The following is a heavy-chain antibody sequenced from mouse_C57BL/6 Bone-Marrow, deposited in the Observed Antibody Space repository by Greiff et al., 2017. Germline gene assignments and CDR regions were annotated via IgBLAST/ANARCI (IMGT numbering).Heavy chain of an antibody. CDR2: IDPSDSYT. CDR1: GYTFTSYW. Sequence: QVQLQQPGAELVMPGASVKLSCKASGYTFTSYWMHWVKQRPGQGLEWIGEIDPSDSYTNYNQKFKGKSTLTVDKSSSTAYMQLSRLTSEDSAVYYCARRDYGGWGQGTTLTVSS. D-gene: IGHD2-4*01. J-gene: IGHJ2*01. CDR3: ARRDYGG. V-gene: IGHV1-69*01.